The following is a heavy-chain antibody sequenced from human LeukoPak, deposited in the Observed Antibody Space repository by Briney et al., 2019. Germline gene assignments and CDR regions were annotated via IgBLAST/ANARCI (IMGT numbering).Heavy chain of an antibody. CDR1: GYSFTNYD. Sequence: ASVKVSCKASGYSFTNYDINWVRQATGQGLEWMGWMNPNSGITAYAQKFQGRVTITRNTSISTAYMELSSLRSEDTAVYYCARLVSPGWFDPWGQGTLVIVSS. CDR2: MNPNSGIT. V-gene: IGHV1-8*03. D-gene: IGHD2-2*01. J-gene: IGHJ5*02. CDR3: ARLVSPGWFDP.